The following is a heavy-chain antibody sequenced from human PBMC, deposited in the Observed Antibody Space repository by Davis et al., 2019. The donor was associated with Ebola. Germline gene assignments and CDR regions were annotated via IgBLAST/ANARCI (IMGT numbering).Heavy chain of an antibody. D-gene: IGHD2-8*02. Sequence: GGSLRLSCKGSGYTFSRYWIGWVRQMPGKGLEWMGIIYPGDSDTRYSPSLQGQVIFSADKSISTAYLQWSSLKASDTAIYYCAKRTGYYYFDLWGQGTLVTVSS. J-gene: IGHJ4*02. CDR2: IYPGDSDT. V-gene: IGHV5-51*01. CDR1: GYTFSRYW. CDR3: AKRTGYYYFDL.